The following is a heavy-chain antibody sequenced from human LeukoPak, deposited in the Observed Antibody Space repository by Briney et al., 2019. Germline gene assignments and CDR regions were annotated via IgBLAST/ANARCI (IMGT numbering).Heavy chain of an antibody. CDR3: VRDGRGTTPYDC. V-gene: IGHV3-74*01. CDR1: GFTLSDYW. J-gene: IGHJ4*02. D-gene: IGHD1-7*01. Sequence: GGSLRLSCAASGFTLSDYWMNWVRQAPGKGPVWVSHISPDGRNIAYADSAKGRVTISRDSDKQTLYLQINSVRVGDTAVYDCVRDGRGTTPYDCWGQGTLVTVSS. CDR2: ISPDGRNI.